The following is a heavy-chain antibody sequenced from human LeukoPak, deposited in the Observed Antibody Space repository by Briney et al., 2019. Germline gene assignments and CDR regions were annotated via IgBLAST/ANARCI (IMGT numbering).Heavy chain of an antibody. V-gene: IGHV4-4*02. CDR1: GGSISSSNW. Sequence: PSGTLSLTCTVSGGSISSSNWWSWVRQPPGKGLEWIGEIYHSGSTNYNPSLKSRVTISVDKSKNQFSLKLSSVTAADTAVYYCARRSRNSWLVGSYFDYWGQGTLVTVSS. CDR2: IYHSGST. D-gene: IGHD6-19*01. CDR3: ARRSRNSWLVGSYFDY. J-gene: IGHJ4*02.